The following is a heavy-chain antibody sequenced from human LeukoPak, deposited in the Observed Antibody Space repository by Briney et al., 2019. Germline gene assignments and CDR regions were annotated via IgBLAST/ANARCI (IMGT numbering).Heavy chain of an antibody. V-gene: IGHV1-69*01. CDR1: GGTFSSYA. CDR3: AREAGVYSSGWYALYYFDH. CDR2: IIPIFGTA. Sequence: SVKVSCKASGGTFSSYAISWVRQAPGQGLGWMRGIIPIFGTANYAQKFQGRVTITADESTSTAYMELSSLRSEDTAVYYCAREAGVYSSGWYALYYFDHWGQGTLVTVSS. J-gene: IGHJ4*02. D-gene: IGHD6-19*01.